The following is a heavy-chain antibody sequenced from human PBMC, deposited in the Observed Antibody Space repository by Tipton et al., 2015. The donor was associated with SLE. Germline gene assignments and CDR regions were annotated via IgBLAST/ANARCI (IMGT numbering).Heavy chain of an antibody. D-gene: IGHD3-16*01. Sequence: QLVQSGAEVKKPGASVKISCKVSGYTSTNYGISWMRQAPGQGLEWIGIIITSEGRTNYAQKFWGRVDMTRDMSTSTVYMDLDSPTSDDTAIYYCVREFVGGHFDYWGQGTLVTVSS. CDR2: IITSEGRT. V-gene: IGHV1-46*01. J-gene: IGHJ4*02. CDR1: GYTSTNYG. CDR3: VREFVGGHFDY.